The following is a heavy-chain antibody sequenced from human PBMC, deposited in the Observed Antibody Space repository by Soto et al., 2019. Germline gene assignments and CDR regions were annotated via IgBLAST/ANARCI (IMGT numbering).Heavy chain of an antibody. CDR2: IYYSGST. J-gene: IGHJ4*02. Sequence: PSETLSLTCSVSGGSVSSGSYYWSWIRQPPGKGLEWIGYIYYSGSTNYNPFLKSRVTISVDTHKNQFSLKLSSVTAAHTAVYYCARDYYDSSGYYTPGYWGQGTLVTVSS. CDR3: ARDYYDSSGYYTPGY. V-gene: IGHV4-61*01. D-gene: IGHD3-22*01. CDR1: GGSVSSGSYY.